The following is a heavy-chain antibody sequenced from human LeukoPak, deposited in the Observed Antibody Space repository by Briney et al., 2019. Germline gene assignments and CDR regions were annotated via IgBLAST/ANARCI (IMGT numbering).Heavy chain of an antibody. CDR3: AKEAGDSH. J-gene: IGHJ4*02. V-gene: IGHV3-30*02. D-gene: IGHD3-16*01. CDR1: GFRFSSYA. Sequence: GGSLRLSCAASGFRFSSYAIHWVRQAPGKGLEWVAIIWHDGNTKYYVDSVRGRFIISRDNSKNTLYLQMNSLRAEDTAVYYCAKEAGDSHWGQGTLVTVSS. CDR2: IWHDGNTK.